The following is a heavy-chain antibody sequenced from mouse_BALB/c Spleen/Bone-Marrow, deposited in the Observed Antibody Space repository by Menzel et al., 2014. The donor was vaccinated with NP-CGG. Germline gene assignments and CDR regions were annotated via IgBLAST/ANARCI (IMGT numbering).Heavy chain of an antibody. CDR2: INPGSGGT. J-gene: IGHJ4*01. CDR3: ARWDYAMDY. CDR1: GYAFTNYL. V-gene: IGHV1-54*01. Sequence: VQRVESGAELVRPGTSVKVSCKASGYAFTNYLIEWVKQRPGQGLEWIGVINPGSGGTNYNEKFKGKATLTADKSSSTAYTQLSSLTSDDSAVYFCARWDYAMDYWGQGTSVTVSS.